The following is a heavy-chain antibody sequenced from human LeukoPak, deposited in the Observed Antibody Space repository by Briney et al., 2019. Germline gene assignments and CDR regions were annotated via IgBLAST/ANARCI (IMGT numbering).Heavy chain of an antibody. V-gene: IGHV3-30*18. D-gene: IGHD3-16*02. Sequence: GGSLRLSCAASGFTFSSYGMHWVRQASGKGLEWVAVISYDGSNKYYADSVKGRFTISRDNSKNTLYLQMNSLRSEDTAVYYCAKDGGYVWGSYRGAFDIWGPGTMVTVSS. CDR1: GFTFSSYG. CDR3: AKDGGYVWGSYRGAFDI. J-gene: IGHJ3*02. CDR2: ISYDGSNK.